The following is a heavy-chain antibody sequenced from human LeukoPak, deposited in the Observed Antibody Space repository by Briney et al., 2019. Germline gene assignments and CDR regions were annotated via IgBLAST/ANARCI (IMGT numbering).Heavy chain of an antibody. CDR2: INHSGST. J-gene: IGHJ6*04. D-gene: IGHD1-14*01. Sequence: PSETLSLTCAVYGGSFSGYYWSWIRQPPGKGLEWIGEINHSGSTNYNPSLKSRVTISVDTSKNQFSLKLSSVTAADTAVYYRARGPRKYYYYYGMDVWGKGTTVTVSS. CDR1: GGSFSGYY. V-gene: IGHV4-34*01. CDR3: ARGPRKYYYYYGMDV.